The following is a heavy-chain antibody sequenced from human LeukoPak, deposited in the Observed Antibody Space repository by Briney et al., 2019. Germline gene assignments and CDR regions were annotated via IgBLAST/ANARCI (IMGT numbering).Heavy chain of an antibody. CDR3: ARDAVDIVMVSDY. CDR1: GFTFSSYN. J-gene: IGHJ4*02. V-gene: IGHV3-21*01. D-gene: IGHD5-18*01. CDR2: ISSRSSYI. Sequence: GGSLRLSCAASGFTFSSYNINWVRQAPGKGLEWVSSISSRSSYIYYADSVKGRFTISRDNAKNSLYLQMNSPRVEDTAVYYCARDAVDIVMVSDYWGQGTLVTVSS.